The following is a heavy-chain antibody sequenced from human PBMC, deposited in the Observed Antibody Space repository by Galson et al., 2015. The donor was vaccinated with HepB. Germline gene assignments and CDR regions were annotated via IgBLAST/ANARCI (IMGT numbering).Heavy chain of an antibody. Sequence: SLRLSCAASGFTFSNYGMNWVRQAPGKGLEWVSYITSTSSTIYYADSVKGRFTMSRDNAKNSLYLQMVSLRDEDTAVYYCARDQLGYCSAKTCYNSHAFDIWGRGTMVTVSS. CDR3: ARDQLGYCSAKTCYNSHAFDI. D-gene: IGHD2-2*02. CDR1: GFTFSNYG. CDR2: ITSTSSTI. J-gene: IGHJ3*02. V-gene: IGHV3-48*02.